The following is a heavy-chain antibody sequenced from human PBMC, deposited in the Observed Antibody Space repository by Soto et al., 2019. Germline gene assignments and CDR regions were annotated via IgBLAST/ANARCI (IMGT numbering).Heavy chain of an antibody. J-gene: IGHJ3*02. CDR3: ARGSAAGSGNAIDI. D-gene: IGHD3-3*01. V-gene: IGHV3-74*01. Sequence: EVQLVESGGGSVQPGESLRVSCEGFGFTFENQWMHWVRQIPGRGLVWVARINGYGTRTSYADFTKGRVTISRVNTQHVLYLQLHTLRLEATGVQHIARGSAAGSGNAIDIWGPETRVAVS. CDR2: INGYGTRT. CDR1: GFTFENQW.